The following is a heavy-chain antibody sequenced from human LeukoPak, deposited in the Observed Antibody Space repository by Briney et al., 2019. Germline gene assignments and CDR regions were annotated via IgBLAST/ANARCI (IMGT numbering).Heavy chain of an antibody. D-gene: IGHD2-15*01. J-gene: IGHJ5*02. CDR3: ARGRGGGGTSNNWFDP. CDR1: GASISGYY. V-gene: IGHV4-59*01. Sequence: SETLSLTCTVSGASISGYYWSWIRQPPGKGLDYIGYIYYTGNTNYNPSLKSRVTISVDTSKNQFSLKLSAVTAADTAVYYCARGRGGGGTSNNWFDPWGQGTHVIVSS. CDR2: IYYTGNT.